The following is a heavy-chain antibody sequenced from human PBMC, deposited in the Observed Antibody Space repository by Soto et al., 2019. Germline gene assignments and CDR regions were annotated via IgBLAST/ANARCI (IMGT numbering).Heavy chain of an antibody. V-gene: IGHV4-4*07. Sequence: PSETLSLTCTVSGASISGFYWSWIRKSAGKGLEWIGRIYATGTTDYNPSLKSRVIMSVDTSKKQFSLKLRSVTAADTAVYYCVRDGTKTLRDWFDPWGQGTLVTVSS. CDR3: VRDGTKTLRDWFDP. D-gene: IGHD1-1*01. CDR1: GASISGFY. J-gene: IGHJ5*02. CDR2: IYATGTT.